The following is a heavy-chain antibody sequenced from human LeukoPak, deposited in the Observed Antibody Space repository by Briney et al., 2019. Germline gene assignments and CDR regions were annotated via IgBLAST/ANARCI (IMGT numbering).Heavy chain of an antibody. CDR1: GCTVSEHY. CDR2: INSGGTT. D-gene: IGHD3-10*01. V-gene: IGHV3-53*01. Sequence: GGSLRLSCAASGCTVSEHYWSWVRQAPGKGLEWVSQINSGGTTYYAESVKGRFTISRDNSKNTLYLQMNSLRTDDKAVYHCARNKGVYGSGSYDNWGPGTLVTVSS. J-gene: IGHJ4*02. CDR3: ARNKGVYGSGSYDN.